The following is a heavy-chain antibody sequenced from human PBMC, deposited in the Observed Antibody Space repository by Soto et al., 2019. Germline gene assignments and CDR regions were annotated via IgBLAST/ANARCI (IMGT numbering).Heavy chain of an antibody. Sequence: QITLKESGPTLVKPTQTLTLTCSFSGFSLSTTGVGVGWIRQSPGKALEWLAIIYWDNDKRYSPSLKSRVTITKDTSKNQVVLTVTNMDPVDTGTYYCARSLWFGELHWRQGALVTVSS. J-gene: IGHJ4*02. V-gene: IGHV2-5*02. D-gene: IGHD3-10*01. CDR2: IYWDNDK. CDR3: ARSLWFGELH. CDR1: GFSLSTTGVG.